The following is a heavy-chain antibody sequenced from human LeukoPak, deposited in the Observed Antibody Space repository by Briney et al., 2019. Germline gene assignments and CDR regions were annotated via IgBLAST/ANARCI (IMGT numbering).Heavy chain of an antibody. CDR1: GFTFSSCG. J-gene: IGHJ4*02. CDR3: VKEQGSGYYRTADY. CDR2: ITYDGDTR. D-gene: IGHD3-10*01. Sequence: GGSLRLSCAASGFTFSSCGMHWVRQAPGKGLEWVGVITYDGDTRYFEDSVKGRFTISRDTSKSTLYLQMNSLGAVDTAVYYCVKEQGSGYYRTADYWGQGALVTVSS. V-gene: IGHV3-30*18.